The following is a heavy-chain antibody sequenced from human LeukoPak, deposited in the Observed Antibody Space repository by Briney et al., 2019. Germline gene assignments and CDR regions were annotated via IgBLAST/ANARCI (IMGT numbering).Heavy chain of an antibody. Sequence: SETLSLTCTVSGGSVSSGSYYWSWIRQPPGKGLEWIGYIYYSGSAKYNPSLKSRVTISVDTSKNQFSLKLTSVTAADSAVYFCARVPIPPYSSSWYQPFDYWGQGTLVTVSS. D-gene: IGHD6-13*01. V-gene: IGHV4-61*01. J-gene: IGHJ4*02. CDR2: IYYSGSA. CDR1: GGSVSSGSYY. CDR3: ARVPIPPYSSSWYQPFDY.